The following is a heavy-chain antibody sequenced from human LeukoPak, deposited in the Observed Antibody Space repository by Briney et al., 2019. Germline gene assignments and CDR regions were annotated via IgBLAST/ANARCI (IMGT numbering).Heavy chain of an antibody. V-gene: IGHV1-18*01. J-gene: IGHJ4*02. Sequence: ASVKVSCKASGYTFTSYGISWVRQAPGQGLEWMGWISAYNGNTNYAQKLQGRVTMTTDTSTSTAYMELSSLRSDDTAVYYCARDRSPNHSNKTGAQIDYWGQGTLVTVSS. CDR1: GYTFTSYG. CDR2: ISAYNGNT. D-gene: IGHD1-14*01. CDR3: ARDRSPNHSNKTGAQIDY.